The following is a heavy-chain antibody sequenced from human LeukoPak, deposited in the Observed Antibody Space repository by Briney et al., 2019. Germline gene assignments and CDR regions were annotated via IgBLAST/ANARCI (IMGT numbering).Heavy chain of an antibody. CDR2: IYYSGST. CDR3: ARANLYNWFDP. CDR1: GGSISSSSYY. J-gene: IGHJ5*02. V-gene: IGHV4-39*07. Sequence: SETLSLTCTVSGGSISSSSYYWGWIRQPPGKGLEWIGSIYYSGSTNYNPSLKSRVTISVDTSKNQFSLKLSSVTAADTAVYYCARANLYNWFDPWGQGTLVTVSS.